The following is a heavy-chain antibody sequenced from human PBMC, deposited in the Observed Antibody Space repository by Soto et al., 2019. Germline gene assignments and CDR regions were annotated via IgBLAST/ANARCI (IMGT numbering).Heavy chain of an antibody. V-gene: IGHV3-21*01. J-gene: IGHJ6*02. D-gene: IGHD3-3*01. CDR2: ISSSSSYI. Sequence: GGSLRLSCPASGFTFSSYSMNWVRQAPGKALEWVSSISSSSSYIYYADSVKGRFTISRDNAKNSLYLQMNSLRAEDTAVYYCAREVEGAYEFWSGYYINYYYYGMDVWGQGTTVTVS. CDR1: GFTFSSYS. CDR3: AREVEGAYEFWSGYYINYYYYGMDV.